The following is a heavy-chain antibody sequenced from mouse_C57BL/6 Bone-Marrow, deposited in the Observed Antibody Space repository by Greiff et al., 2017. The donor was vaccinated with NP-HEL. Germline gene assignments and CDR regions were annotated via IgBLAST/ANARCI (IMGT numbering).Heavy chain of an antibody. CDR1: GYTFTSYW. J-gene: IGHJ1*03. Sequence: VQLQQSGAELVKPGASVKMSCKASGYTFTSYWITWVKQRPGQGLEWIGDIYPGSGSTNYNEKFKSKATLTVDTSSSTAYMQLSSLTSEDSAVYYCARSFYDGYVWYFDVWGTGTTVTVSS. CDR2: IYPGSGST. CDR3: ARSFYDGYVWYFDV. V-gene: IGHV1-55*01. D-gene: IGHD2-3*01.